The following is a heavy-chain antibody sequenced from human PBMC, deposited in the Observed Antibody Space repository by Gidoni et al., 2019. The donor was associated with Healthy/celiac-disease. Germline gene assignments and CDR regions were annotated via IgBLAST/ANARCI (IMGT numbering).Heavy chain of an antibody. J-gene: IGHJ4*02. V-gene: IGHV2-5*02. CDR1: GFSLRTSGVG. CDR3: ANIALPPAAIDC. Sequence: QITLKESGPTLVKPTQTLALTCTFSGFSLRTSGVGVGWIRQPPGKALEWLALIYWDDDKRYSPSLKSRLTITKDTYKNQVVLTMTNMDPVDTATYYCANIALPPAAIDCWGQGTLVTVSS. CDR2: IYWDDDK. D-gene: IGHD2-21*01.